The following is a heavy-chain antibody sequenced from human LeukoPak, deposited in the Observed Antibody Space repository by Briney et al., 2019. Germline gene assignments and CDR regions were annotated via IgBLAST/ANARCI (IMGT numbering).Heavy chain of an antibody. V-gene: IGHV3-11*01. J-gene: IGHJ4*02. CDR1: GFTFSDYY. Sequence: GGSPRLSCAASGFTFSDYYMSWIRQAPGKGLEWVSYISSSGSTIYYADSVKGRFTISRDNAKNSLYLQMNSLRAEDTAVYYCASVGNYDFWSGYREGYWGQGTLVTVSS. CDR3: ASVGNYDFWSGYREGY. CDR2: ISSSGSTI. D-gene: IGHD3-3*01.